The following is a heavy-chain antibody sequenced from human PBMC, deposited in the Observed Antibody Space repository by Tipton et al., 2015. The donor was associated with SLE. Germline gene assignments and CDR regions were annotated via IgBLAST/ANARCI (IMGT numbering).Heavy chain of an antibody. V-gene: IGHV4-34*01. CDR2: INHSGRT. CDR3: ARGSVERILVPAAMPEVAFDI. CDR1: GGSFSGYY. Sequence: TLSLTCAVYGGSFSGYYWSWIRQPPGKGLEWIGEINHSGRTNYKASLKSRVTLSVDTSKNQFSLKLGSVTAADTAVYYCARGSVERILVPAAMPEVAFDIWGQGAMVAVSS. J-gene: IGHJ3*02. D-gene: IGHD2-2*01.